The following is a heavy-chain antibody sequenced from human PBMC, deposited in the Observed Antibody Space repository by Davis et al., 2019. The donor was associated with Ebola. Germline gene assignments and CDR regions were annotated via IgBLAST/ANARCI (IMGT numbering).Heavy chain of an antibody. D-gene: IGHD3-16*01. V-gene: IGHV3-11*06. CDR2: ISSSSSYT. Sequence: GESLKISCAASGFTFSDYYMSWIRQAPGKGLEWVSYISSSSSYTNYADSVKGRFTISRDNAKNSLYLQMNSLRAEDTAVYYCAKVAWGSSFYWGQGTLVTVSS. J-gene: IGHJ4*02. CDR1: GFTFSDYY. CDR3: AKVAWGSSFY.